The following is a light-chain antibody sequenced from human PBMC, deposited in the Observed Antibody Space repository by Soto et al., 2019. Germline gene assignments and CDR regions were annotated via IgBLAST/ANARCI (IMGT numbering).Light chain of an antibody. V-gene: IGKV3-11*01. CDR2: GAS. CDR3: QQRDKWPRT. J-gene: IGKJ2*02. Sequence: EIVLTQSPATLSLSPGERATLSCRASQSVGSYLAWYQHKPGQAPRLLIYGASNRATDIPGRFRGRGSGTDFNLTISSLESGDSAVYYCQQRDKWPRTFGQGTKLEIK. CDR1: QSVGSY.